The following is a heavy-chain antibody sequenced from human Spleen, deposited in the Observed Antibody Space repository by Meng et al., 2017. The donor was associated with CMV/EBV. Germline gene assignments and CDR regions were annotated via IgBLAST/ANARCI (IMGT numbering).Heavy chain of an antibody. V-gene: IGHV3-21*01. CDR1: GFTFSSYS. CDR3: ARLFTTTFGHSFDI. Sequence: SGFTFSSYSMNWVRQAPGKGLEWVSSISSSSSYIYYPDSVRGRFTISRDNAKNSLYMQMNSLRAEDTAVYYCARLFTTTFGHSFDIWGQGTMVTVSS. D-gene: IGHD1-14*01. J-gene: IGHJ3*02. CDR2: ISSSSSYI.